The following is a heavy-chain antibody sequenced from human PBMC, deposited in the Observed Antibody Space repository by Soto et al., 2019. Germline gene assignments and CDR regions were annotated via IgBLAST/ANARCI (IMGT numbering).Heavy chain of an antibody. Sequence: XETLSLTCTVSGGSVSSSSYYWGWIRQPPGKGLEWIGSTYYSGRTYYSPPLKSRVTISVDTSKNQFSLKVRSVTAADTALYYCASSDAVVVTAPFDYWGQGTLVTVSS. D-gene: IGHD2-21*02. CDR1: GGSVSSSSYY. CDR2: TYYSGRT. J-gene: IGHJ4*02. CDR3: ASSDAVVVTAPFDY. V-gene: IGHV4-39*01.